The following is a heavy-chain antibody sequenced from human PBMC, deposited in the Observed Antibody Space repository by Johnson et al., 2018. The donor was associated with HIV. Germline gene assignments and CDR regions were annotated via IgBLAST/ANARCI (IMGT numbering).Heavy chain of an antibody. CDR2: IRYDGSNK. D-gene: IGHD5-18*01. CDR1: GFTFSSYG. V-gene: IGHV3-30*02. J-gene: IGHJ3*02. Sequence: VQLVESGGGVVQPGGSLRLSCAASGFTFSSYGMHWVRQAPGKGLEWVAFIRYDGSNKYYADSVKGRFTISRDNSKNTLYLQMNSLRAEDTAVYYCGRPRIQLWSLDAFEIWGQGTMVTVSS. CDR3: GRPRIQLWSLDAFEI.